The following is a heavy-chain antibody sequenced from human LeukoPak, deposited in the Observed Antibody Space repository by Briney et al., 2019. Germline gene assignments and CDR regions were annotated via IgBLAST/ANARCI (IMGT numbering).Heavy chain of an antibody. V-gene: IGHV3-53*01. Sequence: GGSLRLSCAASGFTVSSNDTSWVRQAPGKGLEWVSVIYGGGSTYYADSVKGRFTISRDNSKNTLYLPMNSLSAEDTAVYYSASRNFPWFGEFDYYSGMDVWGQGTTVTVSS. CDR3: ASRNFPWFGEFDYYSGMDV. CDR1: GFTVSSND. CDR2: IYGGGST. J-gene: IGHJ6*02. D-gene: IGHD3-10*01.